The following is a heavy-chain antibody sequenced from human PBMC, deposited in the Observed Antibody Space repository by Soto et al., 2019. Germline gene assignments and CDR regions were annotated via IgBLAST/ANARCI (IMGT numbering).Heavy chain of an antibody. D-gene: IGHD2-21*01. V-gene: IGHV1-3*01. Sequence: ASVKGSCKTSGYTFTRYAVRWVRQTPGQRLEWMGWINAGNGNTKYSQKFQGRVTITRDTSASTASMELSRLRSEDTAVYYCARGFRGGAVEWFDLWRQGTLVTVS. CDR1: GYTFTRYA. CDR2: INAGNGNT. CDR3: ARGFRGGAVEWFDL. J-gene: IGHJ5*02.